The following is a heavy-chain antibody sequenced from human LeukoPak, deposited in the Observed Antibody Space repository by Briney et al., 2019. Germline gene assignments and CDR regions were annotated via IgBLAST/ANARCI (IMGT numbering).Heavy chain of an antibody. CDR1: GFTFSSYS. Sequence: GGSLRLSCAASGFTFSSYSMNWVRQAPGKGLEWVSYISSSSSTIYYADSVKGRFTISRDNAKNSLYLQMNSLRAEDTAVYYCARADFWSGQAHMDVWGKGTTVTVSS. D-gene: IGHD3-3*01. CDR2: ISSSSSTI. J-gene: IGHJ6*03. CDR3: ARADFWSGQAHMDV. V-gene: IGHV3-48*01.